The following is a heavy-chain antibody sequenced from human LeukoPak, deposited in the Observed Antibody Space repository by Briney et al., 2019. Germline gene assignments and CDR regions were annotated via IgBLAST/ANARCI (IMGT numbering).Heavy chain of an antibody. Sequence: ASVKVSCKASGYTFTSYGISWVRQAPGQGLEWMGWISAYNGNTNYAQKLQGRVTMTTDTSTSTAYMELRSLRSDDTAVYYCARGPTYCSGGSCFGAFDIWGQGTMVTVSS. CDR2: ISAYNGNT. J-gene: IGHJ3*02. CDR1: GYTFTSYG. D-gene: IGHD2-15*01. CDR3: ARGPTYCSGGSCFGAFDI. V-gene: IGHV1-18*01.